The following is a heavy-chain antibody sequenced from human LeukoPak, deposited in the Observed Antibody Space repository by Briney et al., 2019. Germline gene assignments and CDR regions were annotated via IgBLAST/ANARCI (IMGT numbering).Heavy chain of an antibody. CDR1: GFTFSSYG. J-gene: IGHJ4*02. Sequence: RSGGSLRLSCAASGFTFSSYGMHWVRQAPGKGLEWVAVIWYDGSNKYYADSVKGRFTISRDNSKNTLYLQMNSPRAEDTAVYHGAKPRYYYDSSGYSPFDYWGQGTLVTVSS. V-gene: IGHV3-33*06. D-gene: IGHD3-22*01. CDR3: AKPRYYYDSSGYSPFDY. CDR2: IWYDGSNK.